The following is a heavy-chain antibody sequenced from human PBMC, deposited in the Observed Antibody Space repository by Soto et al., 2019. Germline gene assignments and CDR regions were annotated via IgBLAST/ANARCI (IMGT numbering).Heavy chain of an antibody. CDR1: GGSISSGDYY. V-gene: IGHV4-30-4*01. Sequence: SETLSLTCTVSGGSISSGDYYWSWIRQPPGKGLEWIAYIYYSGSTYYNPSLKSRVTISVDTSKNQFSLKLSSVTAADTAVYFCARVVYASSKRFLARWFDPWGQGTLVTVSS. J-gene: IGHJ5*02. D-gene: IGHD3-3*01. CDR3: ARVVYASSKRFLARWFDP. CDR2: IYYSGST.